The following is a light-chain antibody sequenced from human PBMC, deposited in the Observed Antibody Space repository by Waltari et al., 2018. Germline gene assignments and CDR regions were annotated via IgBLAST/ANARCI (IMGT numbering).Light chain of an antibody. CDR2: GNT. CDR1: SSNIGAGHD. J-gene: IGLJ3*02. Sequence: QSVLTQPPSVSGAPGQRVTISCTGSSSNIGAGHDVHWYQQLPGTAPKLLIYGNTNRPSGVPDRFSGSKSGTSASLAITGLQAEDEADYYCQSYDSSLSGQGVFGGGTKLTVL. V-gene: IGLV1-40*01. CDR3: QSYDSSLSGQGV.